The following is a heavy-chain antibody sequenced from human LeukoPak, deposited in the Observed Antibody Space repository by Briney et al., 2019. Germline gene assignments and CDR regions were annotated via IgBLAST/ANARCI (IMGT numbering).Heavy chain of an antibody. D-gene: IGHD1-1*01. Sequence: PGGSLRLSCAASGFTFSDYWMHWVRQTPGKGLAWVSRISTDGTSTSYADSAKGRFTISRDNAKKTLYLQMNSLRAEDTAVYFCARVGSGITRDYWGQGTLVTVSS. V-gene: IGHV3-74*01. CDR3: ARVGSGITRDY. J-gene: IGHJ4*02. CDR2: ISTDGTST. CDR1: GFTFSDYW.